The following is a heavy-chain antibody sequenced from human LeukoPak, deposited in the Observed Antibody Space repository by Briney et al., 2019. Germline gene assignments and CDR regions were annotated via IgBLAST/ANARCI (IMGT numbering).Heavy chain of an antibody. Sequence: GASVKVSCKASGYTFTDYYMHWVRQAPAQGLEWMGWINLNNGDTSYAQKFQGRVTMTRDTSISTAYMELSSLRSDDTAVYYCARGRNIAVGGTSLVAHWGQGTLVTVSS. CDR1: GYTFTDYY. J-gene: IGHJ4*02. D-gene: IGHD6-13*01. V-gene: IGHV1-2*02. CDR2: INLNNGDT. CDR3: ARGRNIAVGGTSLVAH.